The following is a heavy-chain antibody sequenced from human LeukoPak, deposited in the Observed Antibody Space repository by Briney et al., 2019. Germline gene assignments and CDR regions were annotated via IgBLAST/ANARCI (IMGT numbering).Heavy chain of an antibody. CDR1: GFTFSTFA. V-gene: IGHV3-23*01. CDR3: TRDPHALDY. Sequence: GGSLRLSCAASGFTFSTFAMSWVRQAPGKGLEWVSGISGNGGNTYYADSVKGRFTISRDNAKNSLYLQMNNLRVEDTAIYYCTRDPHALDYWGQGTQVTVSS. J-gene: IGHJ4*02. CDR2: ISGNGGNT.